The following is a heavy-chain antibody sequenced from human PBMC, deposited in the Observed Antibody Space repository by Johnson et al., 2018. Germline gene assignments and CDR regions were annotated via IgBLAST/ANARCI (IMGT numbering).Heavy chain of an antibody. CDR3: AKDRITLARRYFYAMDV. V-gene: IGHV3-13*01. J-gene: IGHJ6*02. D-gene: IGHD3-10*01. Sequence: EVQLVESGGGLVQPGGSLRLSCTASGFTFSSYDMHWVRQGPGKGLEWVSTIGIAGDTYYPGSVKGRFTISRENAKNSFYLQRNSLRAEDTAVYYCAKDRITLARRYFYAMDVWGQGTTVTVSS. CDR1: GFTFSSYD. CDR2: IGIAGDT.